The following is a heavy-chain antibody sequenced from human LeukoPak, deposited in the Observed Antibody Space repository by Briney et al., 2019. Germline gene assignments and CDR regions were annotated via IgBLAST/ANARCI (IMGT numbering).Heavy chain of an antibody. CDR3: AIAAAGTTWFDP. CDR1: GDSISHYY. V-gene: IGHV4-4*07. D-gene: IGHD6-13*01. Sequence: SETLSLTCTVSGDSISHYYWSWIRQPAGKGLGWIGRIYTSGNTNYNPSLKSRVTMSVDTSKNQFSLKLSSVTAADTAVYYCAIAAAGTTWFDPWGQGTLVTVSS. CDR2: IYTSGNT. J-gene: IGHJ5*02.